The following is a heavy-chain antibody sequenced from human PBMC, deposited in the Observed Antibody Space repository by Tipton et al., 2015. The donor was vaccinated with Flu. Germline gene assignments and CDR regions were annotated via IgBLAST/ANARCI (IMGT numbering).Heavy chain of an antibody. V-gene: IGHV3-23*01. CDR2: IIGSGDRK. CDR1: GFTFDSYA. J-gene: IGHJ4*02. CDR3: AKPIGRSTTSGNFDS. Sequence: SLRLSCAASGFTFDSYAMTWVRQAPGKGLEWVSTIIGSGDRKFYADSVKGRFTISRDNSNNTLYLQMHTLRAEDTAVYYCAKPIGRSTTSGNFDSWGQGTLVAVSA. D-gene: IGHD3/OR15-3a*01.